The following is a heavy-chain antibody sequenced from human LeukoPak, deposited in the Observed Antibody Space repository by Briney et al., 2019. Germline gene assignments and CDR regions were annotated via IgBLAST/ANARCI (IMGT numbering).Heavy chain of an antibody. V-gene: IGHV3-30*02. J-gene: IGHJ4*02. CDR2: IRYDGSNK. D-gene: IGHD6-13*01. CDR3: AKDSSGSSWYWDY. Sequence: GGSLRLSCAASGFSFSSYGMHWVRQAPGKELEWVTFIRYDGSNKYYADSVKGRFTISRDNSKNTLYLQMNSLRTEDTAVYYCAKDSSGSSWYWDYWGQGALVTVSS. CDR1: GFSFSSYG.